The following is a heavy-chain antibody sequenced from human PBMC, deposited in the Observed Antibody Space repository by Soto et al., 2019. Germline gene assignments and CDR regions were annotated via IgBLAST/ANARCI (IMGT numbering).Heavy chain of an antibody. V-gene: IGHV1-69*12. CDR2: ISPGIDIR. CDR3: AGGMCFGGCCYLDV. J-gene: IGHJ4*01. D-gene: IGHD2-15*01. Sequence: QVQLVQSGAEVKKPGSSVKVSCKASGGTFSTYTLYWVRQAPGQGLEWMGGISPGIDIRDYAQKFQGRVSITADESTSTVYIQLGTLITDDTAFYSCAGGMCFGGCCYLDVRGQGTLVTVSS. CDR1: GGTFSTYT.